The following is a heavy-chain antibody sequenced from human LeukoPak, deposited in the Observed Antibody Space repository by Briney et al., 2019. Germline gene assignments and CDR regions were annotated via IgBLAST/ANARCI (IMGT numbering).Heavy chain of an antibody. V-gene: IGHV3-23*01. J-gene: IGHJ4*02. CDR3: AKAGSSSWYGEYYFDY. CDR1: GFTFSSYA. Sequence: QTGGSLRLSCAASGFTFSSYAMSWVRQAPGKGLEWVSAIGGSGGSTYYADSVKGRFTISRDNSKNTLYLQMNSLRAEDTAVYYCAKAGSSSWYGEYYFDYWGQGTLVTVSS. D-gene: IGHD6-13*01. CDR2: IGGSGGST.